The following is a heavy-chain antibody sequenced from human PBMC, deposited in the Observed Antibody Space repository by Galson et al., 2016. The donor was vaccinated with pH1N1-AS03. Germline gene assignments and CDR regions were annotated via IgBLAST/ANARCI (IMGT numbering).Heavy chain of an antibody. J-gene: IGHJ6*02. V-gene: IGHV4-59*08. Sequence: SETLSLTCTVSGGSVNSYYWTWIRQPPGKGLEWIGQIFYIGDTLYTPSLRGRVTMSVDTSKNQLSLRLSSVTAADTAVYYCGRHLRSSYSVDVWGQGTTVTVSS. D-gene: IGHD2-15*01. CDR1: GGSVNSYY. CDR3: GRHLRSSYSVDV. CDR2: IFYIGDT.